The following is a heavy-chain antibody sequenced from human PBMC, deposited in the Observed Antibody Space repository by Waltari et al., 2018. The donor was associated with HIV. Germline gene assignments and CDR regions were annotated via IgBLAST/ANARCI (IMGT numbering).Heavy chain of an antibody. Sequence: QVQLVQSGAEVKKPGSSVKVSCKASGGTFSSYAISWVRQAPGQGLEWMGGSIPIFGTANYAQKFQGRVTITADKSTSTAYMELSSLRSEDTAVYYCARGWYSSSWSPSTDGMDVWGQGTTVTVSS. CDR1: GGTFSSYA. D-gene: IGHD6-13*01. CDR2: SIPIFGTA. J-gene: IGHJ6*02. V-gene: IGHV1-69*06. CDR3: ARGWYSSSWSPSTDGMDV.